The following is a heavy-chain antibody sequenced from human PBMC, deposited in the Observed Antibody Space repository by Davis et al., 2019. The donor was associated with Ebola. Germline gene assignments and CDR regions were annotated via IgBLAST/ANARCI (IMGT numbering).Heavy chain of an antibody. CDR2: ISSSGSTI. Sequence: PGGSLRLSCAASGFTFSDYYMSWIRQAPGKGLEWVSYISSSGSTIYYADSVKGRFTISRDDSKNTLYLQMNSLRPEDTAVYYCARQIVGITPRFDYWGQGTLVTVSS. V-gene: IGHV3-11*04. J-gene: IGHJ4*02. CDR1: GFTFSDYY. CDR3: ARQIVGITPRFDY. D-gene: IGHD1-26*01.